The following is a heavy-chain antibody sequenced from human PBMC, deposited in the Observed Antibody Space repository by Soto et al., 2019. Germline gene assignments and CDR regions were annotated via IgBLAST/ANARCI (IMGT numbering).Heavy chain of an antibody. Sequence: GASVKVSCKASGYTFTSYYMHWVRQAPGQRLEWIGKINAGNGYTKYSQEFQGRVTITRDTSASTAYMDLSSPRSEDTAIYYCARSEINYSRFDLWGQGTLVTVSS. CDR2: INAGNGYT. CDR3: ARSEINYSRFDL. V-gene: IGHV1-3*01. D-gene: IGHD2-21*01. J-gene: IGHJ5*02. CDR1: GYTFTSYY.